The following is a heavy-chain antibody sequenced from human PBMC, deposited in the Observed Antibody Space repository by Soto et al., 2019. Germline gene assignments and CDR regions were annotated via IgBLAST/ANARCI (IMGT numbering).Heavy chain of an antibody. CDR2: IYYSGST. D-gene: IGHD2-2*01. Sequence: PSETLSLTCTVSGGSISSSSYYWGWIRQPPGKGLEWIGSIYYSGSTYYNPSLKSRVTISVDTSKNQFSLKLSSVTAADTAVYYCASSADCSSTSCCYGLGWFDPWGQGTLVTVSS. J-gene: IGHJ5*02. V-gene: IGHV4-39*01. CDR1: GGSISSSSYY. CDR3: ASSADCSSTSCCYGLGWFDP.